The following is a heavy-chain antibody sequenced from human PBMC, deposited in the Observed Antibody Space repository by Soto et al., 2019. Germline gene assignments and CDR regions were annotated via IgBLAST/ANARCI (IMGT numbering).Heavy chain of an antibody. CDR3: ARDPWDY. V-gene: IGHV3-66*01. CDR1: GLSVSSRY. CDR2: IFPGGGT. Sequence: EVQLVESGGGLVQRGGSLRLSCTVSGLSVSSRYMSWVRQAPGKGLEWVSVIFPGGGTYYADSVKGRFTISRDNSKNTGYLQRNSLTAEDTAMYCCARDPWDYWGQGTLVTVSS. J-gene: IGHJ4*02.